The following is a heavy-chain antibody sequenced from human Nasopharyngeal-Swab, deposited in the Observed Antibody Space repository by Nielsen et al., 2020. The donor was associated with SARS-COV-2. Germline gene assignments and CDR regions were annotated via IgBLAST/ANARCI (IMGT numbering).Heavy chain of an antibody. CDR2: INSDGSTT. J-gene: IGHJ6*02. V-gene: IGHV3-74*01. CDR3: ARDGLDYDFWSAYFMDV. D-gene: IGHD3-3*01. Sequence: GGSLRLSCAASEFTFSNYWMHWVRQAPGKGLVWVSRINSDGSTTNYADSVKGRFTISRDNAKNSLYLQMNSLRAEVSAVYYCARDGLDYDFWSAYFMDVWGQGTTVTVSS. CDR1: EFTFSNYW.